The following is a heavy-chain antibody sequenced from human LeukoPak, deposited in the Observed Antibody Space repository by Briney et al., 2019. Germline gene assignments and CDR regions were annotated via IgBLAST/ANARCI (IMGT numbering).Heavy chain of an antibody. Sequence: GGSLRLSCAASGFTFSSYAMSWVRQAPGQGLEWVSAISDSGGSTYYADSVKGRFTISRDNSKNTLYLQMNSLRAEDTAVYYCAREGGPYRPLDYSGQGTLVTVAS. CDR3: AREGGPYRPLDY. CDR1: GFTFSSYA. CDR2: ISDSGGST. V-gene: IGHV3-23*01. J-gene: IGHJ4*02.